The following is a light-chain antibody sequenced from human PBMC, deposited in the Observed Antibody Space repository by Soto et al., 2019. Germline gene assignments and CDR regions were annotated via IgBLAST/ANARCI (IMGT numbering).Light chain of an antibody. CDR3: HQYGSSLLT. CDR2: GAS. J-gene: IGKJ4*02. V-gene: IGKV3-20*01. CDR1: QSVSSEK. Sequence: ETVLTQSPGTLSLSPGERASLSCRASQSVSSEKLAWYQQKPGQAPRLLIFGASGRATGIPERFSGSGFGTEFRLTISRLEPEDAVVYFGHQYGSSLLTFGGGTKVEIK.